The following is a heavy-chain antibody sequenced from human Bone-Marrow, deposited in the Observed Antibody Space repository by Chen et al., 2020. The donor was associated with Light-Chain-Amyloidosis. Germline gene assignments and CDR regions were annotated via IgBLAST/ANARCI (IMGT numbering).Heavy chain of an antibody. V-gene: IGHV5-51*01. CDR3: ARRRDGYNFDY. J-gene: IGHJ4*02. Sequence: EQSGPEVKKPGESLKISCKGSGYTFPNYWIGWVRQMPGKGLEWMGVIYPDDSDARYSPSFEGQVTISADKSITTAYXQWRSLKASDTAMYYCARRRDGYNFDYWGQGTLVTVSS. D-gene: IGHD5-12*01. CDR2: IYPDDSDA. CDR1: GYTFPNYW.